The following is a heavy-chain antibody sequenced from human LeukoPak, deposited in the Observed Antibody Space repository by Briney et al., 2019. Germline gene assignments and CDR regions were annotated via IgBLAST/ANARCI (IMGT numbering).Heavy chain of an antibody. CDR1: GYTFTSYG. J-gene: IGHJ4*02. D-gene: IGHD3-10*01. CDR2: ISAYNGNT. CDR3: ARVGVYYYGSGSYSPYFDY. Sequence: ASVKVSCKASGYTFTSYGISWVRQAPGQGLEWMGWISAYNGNTNYAQRLQGRVTMTTDTSTSTAYMELRSLRSDDTAVYYCARVGVYYYGSGSYSPYFDYWGQGTLVTVSS. V-gene: IGHV1-18*01.